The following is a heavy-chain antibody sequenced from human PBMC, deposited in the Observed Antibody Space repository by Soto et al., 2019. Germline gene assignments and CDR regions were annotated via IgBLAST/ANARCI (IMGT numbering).Heavy chain of an antibody. J-gene: IGHJ4*02. CDR1: GYTLTELS. CDR2: FDPEDGET. Sequence: ASVKVSCKHSGYTLTELSMHWVRQAPGKGLEWMGGFDPEDGETIYAQKFQGRVTMTEDTSTDTAYMELSSLRSEDTAVYYCAISEDCQVEFDYWGKGTLGTVSS. V-gene: IGHV1-24*01. CDR3: AISEDCQVEFDY. D-gene: IGHD2-21*02.